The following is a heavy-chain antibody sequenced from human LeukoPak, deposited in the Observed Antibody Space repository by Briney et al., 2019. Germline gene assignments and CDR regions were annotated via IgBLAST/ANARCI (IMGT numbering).Heavy chain of an antibody. V-gene: IGHV3-73*01. CDR1: GFIFSGSA. CDR2: IRSKANNYAT. D-gene: IGHD3-10*01. CDR3: TMTYGTVDY. Sequence: GESLKLSCAASGFIFSGSAMHWVRQASGKGLEWVGRIRSKANNYATAYAASVKGRFTISRDDSKTTAYLQMNSLKTEDTAVYYCTMTYGTVDYWGQGTLVTVSS. J-gene: IGHJ4*02.